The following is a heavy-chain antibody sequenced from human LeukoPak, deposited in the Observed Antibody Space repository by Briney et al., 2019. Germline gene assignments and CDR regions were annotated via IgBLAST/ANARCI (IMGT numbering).Heavy chain of an antibody. J-gene: IGHJ4*02. Sequence: GGSLRLSCAASGFTFSTYVMSWVRQAPGKGLDWVSGISGSGSTTFYADSVKGRFTISRDNSKNTLYLQMNSLRAEDTAVYYCARQYQLLRYFDYWGQGTLVTVSS. D-gene: IGHD2-2*01. CDR1: GFTFSTYV. V-gene: IGHV3-23*01. CDR3: ARQYQLLRYFDY. CDR2: ISGSGSTT.